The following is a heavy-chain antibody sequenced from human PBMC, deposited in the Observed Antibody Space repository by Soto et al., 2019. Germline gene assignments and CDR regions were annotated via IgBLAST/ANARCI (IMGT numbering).Heavy chain of an antibody. D-gene: IGHD1-26*01. CDR2: IYYSGST. J-gene: IGHJ4*02. V-gene: IGHV4-39*01. Sequence: SETLSLTCTVSGGSISSSSYYWGWIRQPPGKGLEWIGSIYYSGSTYYNPSLKSRVTISVDTSKNQFSLKLSSVTAADTAVYYCARQRPVGATIIDYWGQGALVTVSS. CDR3: ARQRPVGATIIDY. CDR1: GGSISSSSYY.